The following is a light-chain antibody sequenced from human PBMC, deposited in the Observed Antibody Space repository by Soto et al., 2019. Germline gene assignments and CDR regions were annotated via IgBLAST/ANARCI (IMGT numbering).Light chain of an antibody. V-gene: IGKV1-5*01. J-gene: IGKJ1*01. CDR1: QSISSW. CDR3: QQYNSYSWT. Sequence: DIRVTQSPSTLSASVGDRVTITCRAGQSISSWLAWYQQKPGKAPKLLIYDASSLESGVPSRFSGSGSGTESTLTISSLQPDDFATYYSQQYNSYSWTFGQGTKVDIK. CDR2: DAS.